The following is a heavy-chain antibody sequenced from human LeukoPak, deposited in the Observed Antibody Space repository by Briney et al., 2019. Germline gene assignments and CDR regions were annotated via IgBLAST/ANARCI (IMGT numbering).Heavy chain of an antibody. CDR1: VVSISTYQ. V-gene: IGHV4-4*09. J-gene: IGHJ4*02. D-gene: IGHD1-26*01. CDR2: VQTSVST. Sequence: SQTLSLTCTFSVVSISTYQWSWVRQPPGRGLEWVGYVQTSVSTAYNSRPKGRVTISVDQSKNQFYLKVTSVTAADSAIYYCASSGSWGPSDYWGQGLMVTVSS. CDR3: ASSGSWGPSDY.